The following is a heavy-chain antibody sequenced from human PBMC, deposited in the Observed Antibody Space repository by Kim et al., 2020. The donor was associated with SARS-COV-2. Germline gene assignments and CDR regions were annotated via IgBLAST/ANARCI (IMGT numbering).Heavy chain of an antibody. CDR1: GYTFTSYY. Sequence: ASVKVSCKASGYTFTSYYMHWVRQAPGQGLEWMGIINPSGGSTSYAQKFQGRVTMTRDTSTSTVYMELSSLRSEDTAVYYCARDGRITGTTWFDPWGQGTRFTVPP. CDR3: ARDGRITGTTWFDP. J-gene: IGHJ5*02. CDR2: INPSGGST. V-gene: IGHV1-46*01. D-gene: IGHD1-20*01.